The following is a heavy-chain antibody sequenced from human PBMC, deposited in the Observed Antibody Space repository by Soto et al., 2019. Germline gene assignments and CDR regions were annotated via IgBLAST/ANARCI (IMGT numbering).Heavy chain of an antibody. J-gene: IGHJ4*02. D-gene: IGHD3-16*01. Sequence: GASVKVSCKASGYTFTSYGISWVRQAPGQGLEWLAWISPYNGNTNYAQKVQGRVTVTTDTSTDTACMELGNLRSDDTAVYYCARDRGQFDYWGQGTLVTVSS. CDR2: ISPYNGNT. CDR3: ARDRGQFDY. V-gene: IGHV1-18*01. CDR1: GYTFTSYG.